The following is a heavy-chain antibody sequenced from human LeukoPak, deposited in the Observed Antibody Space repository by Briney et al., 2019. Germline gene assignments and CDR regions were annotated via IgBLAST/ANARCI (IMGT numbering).Heavy chain of an antibody. CDR2: ISAYNGNT. Sequence: ASVKVSCKASGYTFTSYVISWVRQAPGQGLEWMGWISAYNGNTNYAQKLRGRVTMTTDTSTSTAYMELRSLRSDDTAVYYCARAALRLGEFVSPGDNWFDPWGQGTLVTVSS. CDR3: ARAALRLGEFVSPGDNWFDP. V-gene: IGHV1-18*01. D-gene: IGHD3-16*01. CDR1: GYTFTSYV. J-gene: IGHJ5*02.